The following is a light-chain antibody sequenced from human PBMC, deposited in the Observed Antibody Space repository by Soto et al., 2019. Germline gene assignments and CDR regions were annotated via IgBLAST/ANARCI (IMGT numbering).Light chain of an antibody. CDR3: CSYAGPSTFYV. V-gene: IGLV2-23*01. J-gene: IGLJ1*01. CDR2: EGS. Sequence: QSVLTQPASVSGSPGQSITISCTGTSSDIGNYNLVSWYQQHPGKAPKLMIYEGSKRPSGVSNRFSGSKSGNTASLTISGLQAEDEADYYCCSYAGPSTFYVFGTGTKLTVL. CDR1: SSDIGNYNL.